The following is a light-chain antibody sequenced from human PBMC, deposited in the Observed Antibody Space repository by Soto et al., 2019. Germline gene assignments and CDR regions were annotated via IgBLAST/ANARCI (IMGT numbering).Light chain of an antibody. CDR3: QSYDNTLSGSL. CDR1: NSSIGAGYD. Sequence: QSVVTQPPSVSGAPGQRVTISCTGTNSSIGAGYDVHWYQHLPGTAPKLLIYANNKRPSGVPDRFSGSKSGTSASLAITGLRAQDEADYYCQSYDNTLSGSLFGGGTKLTVL. CDR2: ANN. V-gene: IGLV1-40*01. J-gene: IGLJ2*01.